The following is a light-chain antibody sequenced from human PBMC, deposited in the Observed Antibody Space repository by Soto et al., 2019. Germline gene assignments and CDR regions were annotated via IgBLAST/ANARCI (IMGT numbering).Light chain of an antibody. V-gene: IGKV3-15*01. CDR2: GAS. Sequence: EIVLTQSPATLSVSPGERATLSCRASQSVSSKLAWYQHKPGQAPRLLIYGASTRATGIPARFSGSGSGTEFTLTISGLQSEDFAVYYCHQRSNWPPDTCGQGTRLEI. J-gene: IGKJ5*01. CDR3: HQRSNWPPDT. CDR1: QSVSSK.